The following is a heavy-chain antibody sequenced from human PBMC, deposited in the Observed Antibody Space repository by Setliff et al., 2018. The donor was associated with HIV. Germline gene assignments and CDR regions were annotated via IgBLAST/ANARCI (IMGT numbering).Heavy chain of an antibody. D-gene: IGHD2-21*02. CDR3: ARLVTVVTLNYMDV. CDR2: INHSGST. Sequence: PSETLSLTCAVYGGSFSGYYWSWIRQPPGKGLEWIGEINHSGSTSYNPSLKSRVTISVDTSKNQFSLKLSSVTAADTAVYYCARLVTVVTLNYMDVWGKGTTVTVSS. V-gene: IGHV4-34*01. J-gene: IGHJ6*03. CDR1: GGSFSGYY.